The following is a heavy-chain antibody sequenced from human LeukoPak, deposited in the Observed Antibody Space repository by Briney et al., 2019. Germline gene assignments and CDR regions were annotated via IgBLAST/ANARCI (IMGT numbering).Heavy chain of an antibody. V-gene: IGHV4-34*01. CDR1: GGSFSGYY. CDR2: INHSESN. CDR3: ARGAGNSTDIWGIWGYDY. D-gene: IGHD2/OR15-2a*01. J-gene: IGHJ4*02. Sequence: SETLSLTCAVYGGSFSGYYWSWIRQPPGKGLEWIGEINHSESNIYTPSLKSRVTIPVETSKNKFSLKLSSVTAADAAVYYCARGAGNSTDIWGIWGYDYWGQGTLVTVSS.